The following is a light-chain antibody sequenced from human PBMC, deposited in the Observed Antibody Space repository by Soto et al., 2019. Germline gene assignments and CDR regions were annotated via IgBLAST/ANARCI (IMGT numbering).Light chain of an antibody. CDR1: QSVSSN. CDR3: QQYNNWPPIT. Sequence: EIVMTQSPATLSVSPGERATLSCRASQSVSSNLAWYQQKPGQAPRLLIYGASSRATGIPARSSGSGSGTEFTLTISSLQSEEFAGNFCQQYNNWPPITVGQGTRLEIK. V-gene: IGKV3-15*01. CDR2: GAS. J-gene: IGKJ5*01.